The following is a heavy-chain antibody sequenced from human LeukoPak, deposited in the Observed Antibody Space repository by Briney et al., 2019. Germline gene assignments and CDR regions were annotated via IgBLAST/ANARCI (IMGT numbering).Heavy chain of an antibody. Sequence: GRSLRLSCAASGFTFSSYAMHWARQAPGKGLEWVAVISYDGSNKYYADSVKGRFTISRDNSKNTLYLQMNSLRAEDTAVYYCARECRTKVPAALCYFDYWSQGTLVTVSS. CDR2: ISYDGSNK. D-gene: IGHD2-2*01. J-gene: IGHJ4*02. CDR3: ARECRTKVPAALCYFDY. V-gene: IGHV3-30-3*01. CDR1: GFTFSSYA.